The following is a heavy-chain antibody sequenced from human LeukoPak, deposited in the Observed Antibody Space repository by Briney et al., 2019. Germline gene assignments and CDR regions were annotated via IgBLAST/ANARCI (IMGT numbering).Heavy chain of an antibody. D-gene: IGHD1-1*01. Sequence: PWGSLRLSCAASGFTFSSYAMHWVRQAPGKGLEWVATISFDESEKYHADSVKGRFTISRDNSKNTLYLQMNSLRAEDTAMYYCAKEQQPFVHGDYWGQGILVTVSA. CDR1: GFTFSSYA. CDR3: AKEQQPFVHGDY. J-gene: IGHJ4*02. CDR2: ISFDESEK. V-gene: IGHV3-30*18.